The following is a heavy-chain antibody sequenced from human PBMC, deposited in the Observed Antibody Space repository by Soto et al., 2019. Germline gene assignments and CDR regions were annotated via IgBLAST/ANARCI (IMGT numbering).Heavy chain of an antibody. CDR2: TYYRSKWYS. D-gene: IGHD2-8*01. CDR3: VRLIGNSWLDS. J-gene: IGHJ5*01. Sequence: SQTLSLTCAISGDSVASNSATWNWFRQSPSRGLEWLGRTYYRSKWYSDYAVSVNSRVSINPDTSKNQFSLQLNSVTPEDTAVYYCVRLIGNSWLDSWGQGTLVTVS. V-gene: IGHV6-1*01. CDR1: GDSVASNSAT.